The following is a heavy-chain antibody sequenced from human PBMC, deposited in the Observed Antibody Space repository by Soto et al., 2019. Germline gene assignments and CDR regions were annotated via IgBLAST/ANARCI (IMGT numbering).Heavy chain of an antibody. Sequence: PSETLSLTCSVSGGTISGYYWTWIRQPAGKGLEWIGRIYSSGNTKYNPSLQSRVTMSLDTSNNQFSLRLTSVTAADTAVYYCARGERFSDWFDPWGQGTLVTVSS. V-gene: IGHV4-4*07. CDR3: ARGERFSDWFDP. CDR2: IYSSGNT. CDR1: GGTISGYY. D-gene: IGHD3-3*01. J-gene: IGHJ5*02.